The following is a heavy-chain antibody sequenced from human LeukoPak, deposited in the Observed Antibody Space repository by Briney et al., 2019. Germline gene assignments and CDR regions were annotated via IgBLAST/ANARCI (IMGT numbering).Heavy chain of an antibody. CDR2: ITGRGENI. CDR1: GFTFSSYW. Sequence: PGGSLRLSCAAPGFTFSSYWMSWVRQAPGKGLEWVSGITGRGENIYYAGSVKGRFTISRDNSKNTLYLQMNSLRAEDTAVYYCASLGYSYGDDAFDIWGQGTIVTVSS. V-gene: IGHV3-23*01. J-gene: IGHJ3*02. D-gene: IGHD5-18*01. CDR3: ASLGYSYGDDAFDI.